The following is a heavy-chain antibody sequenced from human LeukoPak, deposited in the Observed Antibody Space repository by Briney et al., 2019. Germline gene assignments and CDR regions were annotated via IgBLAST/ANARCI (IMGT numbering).Heavy chain of an antibody. D-gene: IGHD2-21*02. V-gene: IGHV1-69*04. CDR2: IIPILGIA. CDR1: GGTFSSYA. J-gene: IGHJ5*02. Sequence: SVKVSCKASGGTFSSYAISWVRQAPGQGLEWMGRIIPILGIANYAQKFQGRVTITADKSTSTAYMELSSLRSEDTAVYYCAPDCGGDRYDDNWFDPWGQGTLVTVSS. CDR3: APDCGGDRYDDNWFDP.